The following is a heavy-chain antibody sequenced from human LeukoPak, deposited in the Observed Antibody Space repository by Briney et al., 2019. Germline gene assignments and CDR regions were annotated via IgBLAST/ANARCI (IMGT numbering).Heavy chain of an antibody. CDR3: AKVISGWYPFGD. CDR2: ISSSGGLT. V-gene: IGHV3-23*01. J-gene: IGHJ4*02. D-gene: IGHD6-19*01. Sequence: GGSLRLSCAASGFTFSNFAMNWVRQAPGKGLEWVTAISSSGGLTFYADSVKGRFTVSRDNSKSTLYLQMKSLRVEDTAVYYCAKVISGWYPFGDWGQGTLVTVSS. CDR1: GFTFSNFA.